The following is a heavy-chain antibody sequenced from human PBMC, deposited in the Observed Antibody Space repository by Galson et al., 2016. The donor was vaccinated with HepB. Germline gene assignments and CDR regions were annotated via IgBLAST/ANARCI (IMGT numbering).Heavy chain of an antibody. CDR3: AIFYFDSGSYYNPDY. D-gene: IGHD3-10*01. CDR1: TVNFIRYW. J-gene: IGHJ4*02. Sequence: QSGAEVKKPGESLRISCQGSTVNFIRYWISWVRQMPGKGLEWMGRIDPSDSYTKYSPSFQGHVTISLEKSISTAYLQWSSLKASDTAMYYCAIFYFDSGSYYNPDYWGQGTLVTVSS. V-gene: IGHV5-10-1*01. CDR2: IDPSDSYT.